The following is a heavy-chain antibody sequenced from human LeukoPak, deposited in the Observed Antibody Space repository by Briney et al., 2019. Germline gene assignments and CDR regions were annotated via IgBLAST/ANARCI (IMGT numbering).Heavy chain of an antibody. J-gene: IGHJ3*02. D-gene: IGHD6-19*01. CDR2: FDPEDGET. Sequence: WASVKVSCKVSGYTLTELSMHWVRQAPGKGLEWMGGFDPEDGETIYAQKFQGRVTMTEDTSTDTAYMELSSLRSEDTAVYYCATAEDSSGRDAFDIWGQGTMVTVSS. CDR3: ATAEDSSGRDAFDI. V-gene: IGHV1-24*01. CDR1: GYTLTELS.